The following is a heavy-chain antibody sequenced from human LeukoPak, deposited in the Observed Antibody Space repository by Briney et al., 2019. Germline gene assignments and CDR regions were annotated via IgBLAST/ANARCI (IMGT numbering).Heavy chain of an antibody. J-gene: IGHJ5*02. CDR3: ARVTALGSSSWYL. CDR1: GFTFSSYS. D-gene: IGHD6-13*01. CDR2: ISSSSSYI. Sequence: GGSLRLSCAASGFTFSSYSMNWVRQAPGKGLEWVSSISSSSSYIYYADSVKGRFTISRDNAKNSLYLQMNSLRAEDTAVYYCARVTALGSSSWYLWGQGTLVTVSS. V-gene: IGHV3-21*01.